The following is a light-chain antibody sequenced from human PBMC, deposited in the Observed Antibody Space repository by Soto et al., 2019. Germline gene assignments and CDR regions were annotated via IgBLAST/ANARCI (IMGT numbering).Light chain of an antibody. CDR1: QSVSSSY. Sequence: EIVLTQSPATLSLSPGERATLSCRASQSVSSSYLAWYQQKPGQAPRLLIYGASSRATGIPDRFSGSGSGTDFTLTISRLEPEDFAVYYCQQYGSSPPVVVGQGTKLEIK. J-gene: IGKJ2*01. V-gene: IGKV3-20*01. CDR3: QQYGSSPPVV. CDR2: GAS.